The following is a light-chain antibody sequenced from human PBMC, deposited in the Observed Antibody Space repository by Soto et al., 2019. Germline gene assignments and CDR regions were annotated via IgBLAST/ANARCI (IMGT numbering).Light chain of an antibody. CDR3: QSYDSSLSGVV. Sequence: QSVLTQPPSVSGAPGQRVTISCTWSSSNIGAGYDVHWYQQLPGTAPKLLIYGNSNRTSGVPDRFSGPKSGTSASLAITGLQAEDEADYYCQSYDSSLSGVVFGGGTKLTVL. V-gene: IGLV1-40*01. CDR1: SSNIGAGYD. CDR2: GNS. J-gene: IGLJ2*01.